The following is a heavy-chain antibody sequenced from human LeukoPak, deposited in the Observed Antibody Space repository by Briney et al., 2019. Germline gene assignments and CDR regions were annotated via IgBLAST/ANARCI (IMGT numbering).Heavy chain of an antibody. CDR3: ASPTIYGDYLAFDI. J-gene: IGHJ3*02. D-gene: IGHD4-17*01. CDR2: IYYSGST. Sequence: PSDTLSLTCTVSGGSISSCDYYWSWIRQPPGKGLECIGYIYYSGSTYYNPSLKSRVTISVDTSKNQFSLKLSSVTAADTAVYYCASPTIYGDYLAFDIWGQGTMVTVSS. V-gene: IGHV4-30-4*02. CDR1: GGSISSCDYY.